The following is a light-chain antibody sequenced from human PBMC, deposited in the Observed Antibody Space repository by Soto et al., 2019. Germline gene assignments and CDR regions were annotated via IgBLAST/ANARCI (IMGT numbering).Light chain of an antibody. CDR3: ATWDHSLTGXV. CDR1: SSNIGNNY. J-gene: IGLJ2*01. Sequence: QSVLTQPPSVSAAPGQKVTISCSGSSSNIGNNYVSWYQQLPGTAPKLLIYDNNKRPSGIPDRFSGSKSGTSGTLDITGLXTGDEADYYCATWDHSLTGXVFGGGX. CDR2: DNN. V-gene: IGLV1-51*01.